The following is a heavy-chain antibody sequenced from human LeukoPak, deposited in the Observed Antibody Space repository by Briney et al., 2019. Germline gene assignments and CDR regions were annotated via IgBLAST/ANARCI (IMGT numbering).Heavy chain of an antibody. V-gene: IGHV1-24*01. CDR1: GYTLTELS. CDR3: ATRITIFGVDYYDEGPDPFDY. CDR2: FDPEDGET. D-gene: IGHD3-3*01. Sequence: ASVKVSCKVSGYTLTELSMHWVRQAPGKGLEWMGGFDPEDGETIYAQKFQGRVTMTEDTSTDTAYMELSSLRSEGTAVYYCATRITIFGVDYYDEGPDPFDYWGQGTLVTVSS. J-gene: IGHJ4*02.